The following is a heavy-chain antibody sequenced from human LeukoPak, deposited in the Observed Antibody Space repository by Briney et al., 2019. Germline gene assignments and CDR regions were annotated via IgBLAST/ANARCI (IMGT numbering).Heavy chain of an antibody. J-gene: IGHJ4*02. CDR1: GVTVSSSY. CDR2: IYSGGST. V-gene: IGHV3-66*02. CDR3: ARESNYDY. Sequence: GSLRLSCAASGVTVSSSYMSWVRQAPGKGLEWVSVIYSGGSTYYADSVKGRFNIARDNSKNTLYLQMNSLRAEDTAVYYCARESNYDYWGQGTLVTVSS.